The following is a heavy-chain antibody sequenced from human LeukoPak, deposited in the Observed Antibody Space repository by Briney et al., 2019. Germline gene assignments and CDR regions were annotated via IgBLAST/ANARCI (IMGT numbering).Heavy chain of an antibody. J-gene: IGHJ4*02. V-gene: IGHV3-7*05. CDR3: ARRQQLAYDH. Sequence: GGSLRLSCAASGFTFSSNWMTWVRQAPGKGLEWVASINQDGSVISYVDSVRGRFTISRDNAKTSLYLQMNSLRAEDTAVYYCARRQQLAYDHWGQGTLVTVSS. CDR1: GFTFSSNW. CDR2: INQDGSVI. D-gene: IGHD6-13*01.